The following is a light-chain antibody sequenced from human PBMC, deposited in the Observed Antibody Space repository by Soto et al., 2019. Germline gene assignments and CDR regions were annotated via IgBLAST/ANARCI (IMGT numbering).Light chain of an antibody. CDR2: GAS. J-gene: IGKJ1*01. V-gene: IGKV3-20*01. CDR3: QQYGSSPWT. CDR1: QSVSSSY. Sequence: EIVLTQSPGTLSLSPGERATLSCMASQSVSSSYLAWYQQKPGQAPRLLIYGASSRATGIPDRFSGSGSGTDFTLTISRLEPEDFAVYYCQQYGSSPWTFGPGTKVDI.